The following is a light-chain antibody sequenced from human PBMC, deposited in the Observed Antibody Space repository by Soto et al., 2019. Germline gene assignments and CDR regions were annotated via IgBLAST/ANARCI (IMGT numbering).Light chain of an antibody. Sequence: EIVLTQSPGTLSLSPGDRATLSCRASQSVSRSYLGWYQQKPGQAPRLLMYGASIRAAGVPDRFSGSGSGTEFTLTVSRLEPEDFTVYYCHHYETFDQGTKVEIK. V-gene: IGKV3-20*01. CDR2: GAS. J-gene: IGKJ1*01. CDR3: HHYET. CDR1: QSVSRSY.